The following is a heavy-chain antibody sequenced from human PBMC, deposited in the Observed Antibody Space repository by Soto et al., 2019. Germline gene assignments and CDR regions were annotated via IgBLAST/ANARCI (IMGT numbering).Heavy chain of an antibody. CDR3: ARDGSSSWYVY. CDR1: GYTFTSYG. J-gene: IGHJ4*02. V-gene: IGHV1-18*01. Sequence: ASVKVSCKASGYTFTSYGISWVRQAPGQGLEWMGWVSTNNVNTNYAQKLQGTVSMTTDTSTSTAYMELRSLRSDDTAVYYCARDGSSSWYVYWGQGTLVTVSS. CDR2: VSTNNVNT. D-gene: IGHD6-13*01.